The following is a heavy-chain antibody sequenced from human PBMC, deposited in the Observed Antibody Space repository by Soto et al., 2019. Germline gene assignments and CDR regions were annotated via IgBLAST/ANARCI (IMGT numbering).Heavy chain of an antibody. CDR3: ARWTLGSAIGIGDY. V-gene: IGHV1-18*01. CDR2: ITADNGDT. CDR1: GYTFSSYG. D-gene: IGHD7-27*01. J-gene: IGHJ4*02. Sequence: QIQLVQSGAEVKKPGASVKVSCRASGYTFSSYGISWVRQAPGQGLEWMGWITADNGDTKYAHNLEGRVSMTTDTSTNTAYMVLRSLRSDDTALYYCARWTLGSAIGIGDYWGQGTLVTVSS.